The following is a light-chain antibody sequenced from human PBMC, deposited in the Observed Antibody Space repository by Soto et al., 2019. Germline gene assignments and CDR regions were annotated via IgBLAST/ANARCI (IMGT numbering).Light chain of an antibody. V-gene: IGLV2-23*02. CDR3: CSYEGPSTFV. J-gene: IGLJ1*01. Sequence: QSVLTQPASVSGSPGQSITISCTGTSSDVGSYNLVSWYQQYLGKAPKLMIYEVSKRPSGVSNRFSGSKPRNTASLTISRLQAEEDGDYFWCSYEGPSTFVFGTGTKVTV. CDR2: EVS. CDR1: SSDVGSYNL.